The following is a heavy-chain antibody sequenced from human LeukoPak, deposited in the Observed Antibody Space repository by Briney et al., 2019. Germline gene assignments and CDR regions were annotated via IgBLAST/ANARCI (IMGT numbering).Heavy chain of an antibody. CDR3: ARVPAYCGGDCYFDY. CDR1: GGSISSGGYY. V-gene: IGHV4-31*03. Sequence: PPQTPSLTCTVSGGSISSGGYYWSWIRQHPGKGLEWIGYIYYSGSTYYNPSLKSRVTISVDTSKNQFSLKLSSVTAADTAVYYCARVPAYCGGDCYFDYWGQGTLANVSS. J-gene: IGHJ4*02. CDR2: IYYSGST. D-gene: IGHD2-21*02.